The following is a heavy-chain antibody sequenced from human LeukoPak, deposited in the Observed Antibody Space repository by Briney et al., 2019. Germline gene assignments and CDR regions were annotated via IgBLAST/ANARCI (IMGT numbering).Heavy chain of an antibody. CDR2: ISAYNGNT. D-gene: IGHD2-2*01. CDR3: ARGDCSSTSCYGGLDY. CDR1: GYTFTSYG. Sequence: ASVKVSCKASGYTFTSYGISWVRQAPGQGLEWMGWISAYNGNTNYAQKLQGRVTMTTDTSTSTAYMELRSLRSDDTAVYYCARGDCSSTSCYGGLDYGGQEPLVTVPS. J-gene: IGHJ4*02. V-gene: IGHV1-18*04.